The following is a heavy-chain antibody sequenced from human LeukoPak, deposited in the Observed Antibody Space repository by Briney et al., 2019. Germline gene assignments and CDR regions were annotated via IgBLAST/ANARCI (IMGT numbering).Heavy chain of an antibody. CDR3: ARGAPCSSTSCSYFDY. J-gene: IGHJ4*02. CDR1: GDSISSSTYY. CDR2: IYYTGST. V-gene: IGHV4-39*07. Sequence: SETLSLTCTVSGDSISSSTYYWGWIRQPPGKGLEWIGSIYYTGSTYYNPSLKSRVTISVDKSKNQFSLKLSSVTAADTAVYYCARGAPCSSTSCSYFDYWGQGTLVTVSS. D-gene: IGHD2-2*01.